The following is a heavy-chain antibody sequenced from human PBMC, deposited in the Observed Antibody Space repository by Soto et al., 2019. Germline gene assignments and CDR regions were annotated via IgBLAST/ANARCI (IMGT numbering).Heavy chain of an antibody. CDR2: IWYDGSNK. Sequence: GGSLRLSCAASGFTFSSYGMHWVRQAPGKGLEWVAVIWYDGSNKYYADSVKGRFTISRDNSKNTLYLQMGSLRAEDMAVYYCARDARLRREQQFYYYGMDVWGQGTTVTVSS. V-gene: IGHV3-33*01. J-gene: IGHJ6*02. D-gene: IGHD4-17*01. CDR3: ARDARLRREQQFYYYGMDV. CDR1: GFTFSSYG.